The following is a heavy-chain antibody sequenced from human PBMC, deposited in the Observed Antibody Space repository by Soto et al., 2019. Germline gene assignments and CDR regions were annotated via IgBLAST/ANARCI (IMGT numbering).Heavy chain of an antibody. V-gene: IGHV3-74*01. CDR2: IYNDGTYS. J-gene: IGHJ4*02. D-gene: IGHD3-10*01. CDR3: TRGPRPISTGTGAY. CDR1: GFIFKMYW. Sequence: PCGSLRLSCAASGFIFKMYWMHWVRQSPGKGLVWISRIYNDGTYSDYADSVRGRFTISRDNVNDTLYLQMNNLRAEDSGLYYCTRGPRPISTGTGAYWGQGTQVTVSS.